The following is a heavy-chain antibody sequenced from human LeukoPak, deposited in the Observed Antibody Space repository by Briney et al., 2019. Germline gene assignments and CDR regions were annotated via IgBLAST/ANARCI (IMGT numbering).Heavy chain of an antibody. V-gene: IGHV3-30*18. J-gene: IGHJ6*02. CDR1: GFTFSSYG. D-gene: IGHD6-13*01. Sequence: GTSLRLSCAASGFTFSSYGMHWVRQAPGKGLEWVAVISYDGSNKYYADSVKGRFTISRDNSKNTLYLQMNSLRAEDTAVYYCAKDRGSSSWYDYYYYGMDVWGQGTTVTVSS. CDR3: AKDRGSSSWYDYYYYGMDV. CDR2: ISYDGSNK.